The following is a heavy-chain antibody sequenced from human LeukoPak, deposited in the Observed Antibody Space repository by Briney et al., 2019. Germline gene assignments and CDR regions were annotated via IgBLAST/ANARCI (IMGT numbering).Heavy chain of an antibody. CDR3: ASSLRFFDWQIDY. D-gene: IGHD3-9*01. CDR2: ISGSGTTI. CDR1: GFTFSNFG. Sequence: GGSLRLSCAASGFTFSNFGMHWVGQAPGKRLEGVSYISGSGTTIHYADSVKGRFTISRDNSKNSLSLQMNSLRAEDTAVYYCASSLRFFDWQIDYWGQGILVTASS. V-gene: IGHV3-48*04. J-gene: IGHJ4*02.